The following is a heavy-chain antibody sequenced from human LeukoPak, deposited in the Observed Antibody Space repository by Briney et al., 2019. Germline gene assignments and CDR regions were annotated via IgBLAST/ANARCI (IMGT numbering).Heavy chain of an antibody. D-gene: IGHD6-13*01. Sequence: ASVKVSCKASGYTFTSYDINWVRQATGQGLEWMGWMTPNSGYAGYAQKFQGRVTMTRNTSISTAYMELSGLRFDDTAVYYCARGGGIANFDYWGQGTLVTVSS. CDR1: GYTFTSYD. J-gene: IGHJ4*02. CDR2: MTPNSGYA. CDR3: ARGGGIANFDY. V-gene: IGHV1-8*01.